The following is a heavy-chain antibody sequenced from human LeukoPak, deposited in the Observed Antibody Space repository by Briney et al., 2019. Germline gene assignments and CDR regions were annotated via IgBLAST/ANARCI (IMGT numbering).Heavy chain of an antibody. CDR1: GYTFTSYD. V-gene: IGHV1-8*03. Sequence: GASVTVSCKASGYTFTSYDINWVRQATGQGLEWMGWMNRNSGNTGYAQKFQGRVTITRNTSISTAYMELSSLRSEDTAVYYCARRAHIGSDYWGQGTLVTVSS. D-gene: IGHD1-26*01. CDR2: MNRNSGNT. CDR3: ARRAHIGSDY. J-gene: IGHJ4*02.